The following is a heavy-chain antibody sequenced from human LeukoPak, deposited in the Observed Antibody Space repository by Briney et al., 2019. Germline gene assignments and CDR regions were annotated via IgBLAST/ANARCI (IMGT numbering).Heavy chain of an antibody. CDR2: INSDGSST. V-gene: IGHV3-74*01. D-gene: IGHD3-3*01. CDR1: GFTFSSYW. CDR3: ARDQGWIFGVVNVFDY. J-gene: IGHJ4*02. Sequence: GGSLRLSCAASGFTFSSYWMQWVRQAPGKGLVWVSRINSDGSSTSYADSVKGRFTISRDNAKNTLYLQMNSLRAEDTAVYYCARDQGWIFGVVNVFDYWGQGTLVTVSS.